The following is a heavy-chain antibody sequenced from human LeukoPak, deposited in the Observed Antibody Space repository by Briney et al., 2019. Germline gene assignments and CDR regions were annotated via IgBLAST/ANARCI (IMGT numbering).Heavy chain of an antibody. J-gene: IGHJ4*02. D-gene: IGHD3-22*01. Sequence: GGSLRLSCAASGFTFSSYAMHWVRQAPGKGLEWVAVISYDGSNKYYADSVKGRFTISRDNSKNTLYLQMNSPRTEDTAVYYCAKRGDYFDSSGHYSWAFDYWGQGTLVTVSS. CDR1: GFTFSSYA. CDR2: ISYDGSNK. CDR3: AKRGDYFDSSGHYSWAFDY. V-gene: IGHV3-30-3*02.